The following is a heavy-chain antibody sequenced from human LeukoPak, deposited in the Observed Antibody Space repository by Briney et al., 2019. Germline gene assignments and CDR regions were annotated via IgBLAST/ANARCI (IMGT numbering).Heavy chain of an antibody. J-gene: IGHJ4*02. CDR2: ISGYKGNT. CDR1: GYTFSDDY. CDR3: ARDRQSSSWYLGLVSFDY. D-gene: IGHD6-13*01. Sequence: GASVKVSCKASGYTFSDDYIHWVRQAPGQGLEWMGWISGYKGNTNYAQKFQGRVTMTTDTSTSTAYMELRSLKSDDTAVYYCARDRQSSSWYLGLVSFDYWGQGTLVTVSS. V-gene: IGHV1-18*04.